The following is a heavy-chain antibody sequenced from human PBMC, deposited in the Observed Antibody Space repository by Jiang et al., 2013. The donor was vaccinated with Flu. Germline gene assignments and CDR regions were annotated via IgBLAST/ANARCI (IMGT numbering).Heavy chain of an antibody. CDR1: GYTFTNYH. Sequence: SGYTFTNYHMHWVRQAPGQGLEWMGAISRSGGSTTYAQKFQGRVTMTKDASTSTAYMELSSLTSEDTAVYYCARDSSSEAYPLLLRYFDLWGRGTLVTVSS. D-gene: IGHD2-15*01. CDR3: ARDSSSEAYPLLLRYFDL. CDR2: ISRSGGST. V-gene: IGHV1-46*01. J-gene: IGHJ2*01.